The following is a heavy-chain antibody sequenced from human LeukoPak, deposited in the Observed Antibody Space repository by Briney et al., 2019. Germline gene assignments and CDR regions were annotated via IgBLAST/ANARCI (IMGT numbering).Heavy chain of an antibody. Sequence: PSETLSLTCTVSGDSISSSSYFWGWIRQPPGKGLEWIGSISYSGNTYYNPSLKSRVTISVDTSKNQFSLNLNSVPAADTAVYYCARPGYYGDYAFDYWGQGTLVTVSS. CDR2: ISYSGNT. J-gene: IGHJ4*02. V-gene: IGHV4-39*01. CDR1: GDSISSSSYF. CDR3: ARPGYYGDYAFDY. D-gene: IGHD4-17*01.